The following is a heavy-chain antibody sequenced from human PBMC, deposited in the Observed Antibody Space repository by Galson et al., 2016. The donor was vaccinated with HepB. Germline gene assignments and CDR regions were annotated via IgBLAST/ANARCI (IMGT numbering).Heavy chain of an antibody. D-gene: IGHD3-9*01. CDR1: GFTFSSYA. CDR3: ARYYDILTGYSNYGMDV. Sequence: SLRLSCAASGFTFSSYAMSWVRQAPGKGLEWVSAISGSGGSTYYADSVKGRFTISRDNSKNTLYLQMNSLRAEDTAVYYCARYYDILTGYSNYGMDVWGQGTTVTGSS. J-gene: IGHJ6*02. V-gene: IGHV3-23*01. CDR2: ISGSGGST.